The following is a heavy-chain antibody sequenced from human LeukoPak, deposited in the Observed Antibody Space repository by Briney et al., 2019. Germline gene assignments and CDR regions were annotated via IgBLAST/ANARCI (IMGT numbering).Heavy chain of an antibody. D-gene: IGHD4-17*01. J-gene: IGHJ3*02. CDR3: TREEITVTDAFDM. CDR1: GFTFSDYW. Sequence: GGSLRLSCAASGFTFSDYWMHWVRQAPGKGLVWVSRINSDGSSTSYADSVKGRFTISRDNAKNTLYLQMNSLRAEDTAVYYCTREEITVTDAFDMWGHGSRVTVSS. V-gene: IGHV3-74*01. CDR2: INSDGSST.